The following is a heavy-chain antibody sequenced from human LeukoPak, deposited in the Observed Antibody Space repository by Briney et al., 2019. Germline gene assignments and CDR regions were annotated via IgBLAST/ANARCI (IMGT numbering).Heavy chain of an antibody. CDR1: GGTFSSYA. Sequence: SVKVSCKASGGTFSSYAISWVRQAPGQGLEWMGGIIPIFGTANYAQKFQGRVTITTDESTSTAYMELSSLRSVDTAVYYCARAGTVTTFDYFDYWGQGTLVTVSS. CDR3: ARAGTVTTFDYFDY. D-gene: IGHD4-17*01. CDR2: IIPIFGTA. V-gene: IGHV1-69*05. J-gene: IGHJ4*02.